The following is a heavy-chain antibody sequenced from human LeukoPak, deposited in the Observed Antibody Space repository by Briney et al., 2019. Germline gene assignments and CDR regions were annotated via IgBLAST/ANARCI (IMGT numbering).Heavy chain of an antibody. V-gene: IGHV3-30-3*01. J-gene: IGHJ4*02. CDR1: GFTFSSYA. CDR3: AKDQHDPLVVPAAMTYFGGTGDY. Sequence: GGSLRLSCAASGFTFSSYAMHWVRQAPGKGLEWVAVISYDGSNKYYADSVKGRFTISRDNSKNTLYLQMNSLRADDTAVYYCAKDQHDPLVVPAAMTYFGGTGDYWGQGTLVTVSS. CDR2: ISYDGSNK. D-gene: IGHD2-2*01.